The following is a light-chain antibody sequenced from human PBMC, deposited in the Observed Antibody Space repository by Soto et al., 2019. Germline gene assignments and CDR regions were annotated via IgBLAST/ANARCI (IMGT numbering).Light chain of an antibody. V-gene: IGKV1D-12*01. CDR3: QQGHSFPLT. J-gene: IGKJ4*01. Sequence: DIQTTQSPSSVSASVGDRVTITCRASQGISNWLAWYQQKPGEAPKLPISAASSLQSGVPSRFSGSGSGTDFTLTINSLQPEGFATYYCQQGHSFPLTFGGGTKVDIK. CDR1: QGISNW. CDR2: AAS.